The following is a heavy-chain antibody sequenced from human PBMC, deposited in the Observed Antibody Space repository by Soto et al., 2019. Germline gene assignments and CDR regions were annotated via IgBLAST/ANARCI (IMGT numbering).Heavy chain of an antibody. Sequence: EVQLVESGGALVQRGGSLRLSCAASGFTFGDYWMSWVRQAPGKGLEWVANMKEDGSKKYYVDSVKGRFTVSRDNAKKSLYLQMNSLRAEDTAVYYCAKLGSGYYTGLYFDYWGQGTLVTVSP. CDR1: GFTFGDYW. D-gene: IGHD3-3*01. CDR2: MKEDGSKK. CDR3: AKLGSGYYTGLYFDY. J-gene: IGHJ4*02. V-gene: IGHV3-7*03.